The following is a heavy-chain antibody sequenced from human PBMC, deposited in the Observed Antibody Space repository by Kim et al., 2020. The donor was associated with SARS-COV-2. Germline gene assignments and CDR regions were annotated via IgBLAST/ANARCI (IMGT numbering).Heavy chain of an antibody. CDR2: ISYDGSNK. CDR3: AKESGSGSYYACTYYYGMDV. Sequence: GGSLRLSCAASGFTFSSYGMHWVRQAPGKGLEWVAVISYDGSNKYYADSVKGRFTISRDNSKDTLYLQMNSLRAEDTAVYYCAKESGSGSYYACTYYYGMDVGGQGTTVTVSS. CDR1: GFTFSSYG. J-gene: IGHJ6*02. D-gene: IGHD3-10*01. V-gene: IGHV3-30*18.